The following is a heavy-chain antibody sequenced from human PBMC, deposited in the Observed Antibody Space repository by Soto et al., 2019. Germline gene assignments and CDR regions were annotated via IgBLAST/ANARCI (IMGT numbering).Heavy chain of an antibody. Sequence: GGSVRLSCVASGFTFSTYAMSWVRQAPGKGLEWVSAISGSGGSTYHADSVKGRFTISRDNSINTLYLQMSSLRTEDTALYYCARPRGYGVFDAYDIWGQGTMVTVSS. CDR3: ARPRGYGVFDAYDI. CDR1: GFTFSTYA. D-gene: IGHD4-17*01. V-gene: IGHV3-23*01. CDR2: ISGSGGST. J-gene: IGHJ3*02.